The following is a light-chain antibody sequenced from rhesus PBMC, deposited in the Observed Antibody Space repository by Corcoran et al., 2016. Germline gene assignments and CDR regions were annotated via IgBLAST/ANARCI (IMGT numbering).Light chain of an antibody. CDR1: QRASSS. CDR3: LQHRSWPWT. Sequence: EIVMTQSPATLSLSPGERATLSCRASQRASSSLAWYQQKPGQAPRLLIYGAASRATDIPDRFSGSGSRTDFTLTISTLETRDVAVYYGLQHRSWPWTFGQGTKVEIK. V-gene: IGKV3-24*01. J-gene: IGKJ1*01. CDR2: GAA.